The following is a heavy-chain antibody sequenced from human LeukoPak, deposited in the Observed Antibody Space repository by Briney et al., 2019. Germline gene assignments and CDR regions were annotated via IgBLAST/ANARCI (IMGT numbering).Heavy chain of an antibody. CDR2: IIPICGTA. J-gene: IGHJ5*02. CDR1: GGTFSSYA. CDR3: ASGVSGFNVLS. V-gene: IGHV1-69*05. Sequence: ASVKVSCKASGGTFSSYAISWVRQAPGQGLEWMGGIIPICGTANYAQKLQGRVTMTTDTSTSTAYMELRSLRSDDTAVYSCASGVSGFNVLSWGQGTLVTVSS. D-gene: IGHD1-26*01.